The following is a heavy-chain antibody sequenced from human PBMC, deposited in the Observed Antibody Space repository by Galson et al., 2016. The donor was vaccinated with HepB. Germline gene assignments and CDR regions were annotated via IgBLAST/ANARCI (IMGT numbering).Heavy chain of an antibody. CDR1: GFSFKAYA. D-gene: IGHD3-3*01. CDR2: ITGTGSST. V-gene: IGHV3-23*01. J-gene: IGHJ6*04. Sequence: SLRLSCVASGFSFKAYAMTWVRQAPGKELDWVSVITGTGSSTYYAASVKGRFTVSRDNSKNTLYLQMNSLRVEDTAVYYCAKAESVTIFGVVIERNYYGMDVWGKGTTVTVS. CDR3: AKAESVTIFGVVIERNYYGMDV.